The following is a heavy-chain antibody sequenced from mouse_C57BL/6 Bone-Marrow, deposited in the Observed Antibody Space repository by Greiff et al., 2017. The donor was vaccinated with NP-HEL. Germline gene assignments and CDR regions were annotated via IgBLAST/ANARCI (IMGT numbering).Heavy chain of an antibody. CDR1: GYSITSGYY. Sequence: EVKLQESGPGLAKPSQSLSLTCSVTGYSITSGYYWNWIRQFPGNKLEWMGYISYDGSNNYNPSLKNRISITRDTSKNQFFLKLNSVTTEDTATYYCARGISRFDYWGQGTTLTVSS. V-gene: IGHV3-6*01. J-gene: IGHJ2*01. CDR2: ISYDGSN. CDR3: ARGISRFDY.